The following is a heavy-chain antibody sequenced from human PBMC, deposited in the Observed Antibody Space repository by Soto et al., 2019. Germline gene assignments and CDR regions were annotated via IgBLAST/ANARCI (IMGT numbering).Heavy chain of an antibody. CDR3: ARAMTTVTTLDY. J-gene: IGHJ4*02. CDR2: IYHSGGT. V-gene: IGHV4-30-2*01. Sequence: SETLSLTCAVSGGSISSGGYSWSWIRQPPGKGLEWIGYIYHSGGTYYNPSLKSRVTISVDRSKNQFSLKLSSVTAADTALYYCARAMTTVTTLDYWGQGTLVTVSS. CDR1: GGSISSGGYS. D-gene: IGHD4-17*01.